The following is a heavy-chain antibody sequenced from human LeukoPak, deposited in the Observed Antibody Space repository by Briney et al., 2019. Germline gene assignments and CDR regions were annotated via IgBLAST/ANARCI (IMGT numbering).Heavy chain of an antibody. D-gene: IGHD6-6*01. CDR3: AIPSLDAFDI. Sequence: SETLSLTCAVYGGSFSGYYWSWIRQPPGKGLDWIGEINHSGSTNYNPSLKSRVTISVDTSKNQFSLKLSSVTAADTAVYYCAIPSLDAFDIWGQGTMVTVSS. J-gene: IGHJ3*02. V-gene: IGHV4-34*01. CDR1: GGSFSGYY. CDR2: INHSGST.